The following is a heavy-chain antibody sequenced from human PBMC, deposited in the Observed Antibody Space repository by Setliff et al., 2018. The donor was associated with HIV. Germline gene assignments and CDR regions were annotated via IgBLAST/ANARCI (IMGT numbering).Heavy chain of an antibody. Sequence: GGSLRLSCAASGFTFSTSWMTWVRQAPGQGLEWVANIKGDGSAEYYVDSAKGRFTISRDNAKNSLYLQMNSLRAEDTAIYYCARDSRYYYDSSGYQAQPDYWGQGTLVTVSS. D-gene: IGHD3-22*01. J-gene: IGHJ4*02. CDR1: GFTFSTSW. V-gene: IGHV3-7*03. CDR3: ARDSRYYYDSSGYQAQPDY. CDR2: IKGDGSAE.